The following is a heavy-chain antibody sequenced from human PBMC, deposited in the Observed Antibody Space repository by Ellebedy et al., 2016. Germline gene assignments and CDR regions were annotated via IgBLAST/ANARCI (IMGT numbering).Heavy chain of an antibody. CDR1: GGTFSSYA. CDR3: ARYIAAAGTTWDFQH. J-gene: IGHJ1*01. V-gene: IGHV1-69*04. D-gene: IGHD6-13*01. Sequence: ASVKVSCKASGGTFSSYAISWVRQAPGQGLEWMGRIIPILGIANYAQKFQGRVTITADKSTSTAYMELSSLRSEDTAVYYCARYIAAAGTTWDFQHWGQGTLVTVSS. CDR2: IIPILGIA.